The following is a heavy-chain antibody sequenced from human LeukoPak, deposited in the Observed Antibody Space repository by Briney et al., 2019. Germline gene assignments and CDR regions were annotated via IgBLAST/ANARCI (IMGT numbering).Heavy chain of an antibody. CDR3: ARVRSFDILTGAFDY. CDR1: GFTFSSYA. V-gene: IGHV3-30-3*01. D-gene: IGHD3-9*01. CDR2: ISYDGSNK. J-gene: IGHJ4*02. Sequence: GGSLRLSCAASGFTFSSYAMHWVRQAPGKGLEWVAVISYDGSNKYYADSVKGRFTISRDNSKNTLYLQMNSLRAEDTAVYYCARVRSFDILTGAFDYWGQGTLVTVSS.